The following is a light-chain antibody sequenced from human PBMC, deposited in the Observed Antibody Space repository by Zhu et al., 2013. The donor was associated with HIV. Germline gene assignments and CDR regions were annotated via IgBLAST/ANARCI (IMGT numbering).Light chain of an antibody. CDR2: DAS. V-gene: IGKV3-15*01. CDR3: QQYHNWPPFT. CDR1: QSVSSD. J-gene: IGKJ3*01. Sequence: EIVLTQSPATLSVSPGERATLSCRASQSVSSDLAWYQQKPGQAPRLLIYDASIRATGIPARFSGSGSGTEFTLSISSLQSEDFVIYYCQQYHNWPPFTFGPGTKVDMK.